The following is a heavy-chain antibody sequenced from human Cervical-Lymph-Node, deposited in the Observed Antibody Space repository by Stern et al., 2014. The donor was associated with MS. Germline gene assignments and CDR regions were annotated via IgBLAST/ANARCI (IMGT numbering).Heavy chain of an antibody. Sequence: QITLKESGPTLVKPTQTLTLTCRVSGFSLSSVGEGVGWIRQPPGKALEWLALIYCDDDRRYRPSLKGRLTITKDTSKNLVVLKMTNMDPMDTATYYCAHSSLSVGVSFDYWGQGTLITVSS. CDR3: AHSSLSVGVSFDY. V-gene: IGHV2-5*02. CDR1: GFSLSSVGEG. CDR2: IYCDDDR. D-gene: IGHD3-10*01. J-gene: IGHJ4*02.